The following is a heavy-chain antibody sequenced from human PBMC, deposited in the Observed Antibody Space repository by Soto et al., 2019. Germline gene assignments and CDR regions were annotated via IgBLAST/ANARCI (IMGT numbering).Heavy chain of an antibody. J-gene: IGHJ6*02. V-gene: IGHV3-30*03. D-gene: IGHD3-22*01. CDR2: ISYDGSNK. Sequence: PGGSLRLSCAASGFTFSSYGMHCVRQAPGKGLEWVAVISYDGSNKYYADSVKGRFTISRDNSKNTLYLQMNSLRAEDTAVYYCATEYYYDSSGYYSIYYGMDVWGQGTTVTVSS. CDR1: GFTFSSYG. CDR3: ATEYYYDSSGYYSIYYGMDV.